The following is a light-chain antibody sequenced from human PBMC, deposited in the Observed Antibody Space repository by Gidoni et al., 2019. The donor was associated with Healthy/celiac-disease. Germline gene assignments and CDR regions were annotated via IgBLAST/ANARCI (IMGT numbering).Light chain of an antibody. Sequence: QSALTQPRSVSGSPGQSVTISCTGTRSDVGGYNYVSWYQQHPGKAPKLMIYDVSKRPSGVPDRFSGSKSGNTASLTISGLQAEDEADYYFCSYAGSLYVFGTGTKVTVL. CDR3: CSYAGSLYV. CDR2: DVS. J-gene: IGLJ1*01. CDR1: RSDVGGYNY. V-gene: IGLV2-11*01.